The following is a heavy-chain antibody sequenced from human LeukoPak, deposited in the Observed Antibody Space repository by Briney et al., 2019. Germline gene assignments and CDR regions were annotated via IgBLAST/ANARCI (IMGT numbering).Heavy chain of an antibody. J-gene: IGHJ6*03. D-gene: IGHD6-13*01. V-gene: IGHV3-21*01. CDR3: ARTHGIAAAGTGEDYYYMDV. Sequence: GGSLRLSCAASGFTFSSYSMNWVRQAPGKGLEWVSSISSSSSYIYYADSVKGRFTISRDNAKNSLYLQMNSLRAEDTAVYYCARTHGIAAAGTGEDYYYMDVWGKGTTVTVSS. CDR1: GFTFSSYS. CDR2: ISSSSSYI.